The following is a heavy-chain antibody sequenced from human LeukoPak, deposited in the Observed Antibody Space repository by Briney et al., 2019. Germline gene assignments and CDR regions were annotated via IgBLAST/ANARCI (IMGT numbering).Heavy chain of an antibody. D-gene: IGHD3-22*01. V-gene: IGHV3-23*01. Sequence: GGSLRLSCAASGFTFSSYAMSWVRQAPGKGLEWVSAISGSGGSTYYADSVKGRFTISRDNSKNTLYLQMNSLRAEDTAVYYCAKSKRTAYYHDSSGYYYADYWGQGTLVTVSS. CDR2: ISGSGGST. J-gene: IGHJ4*02. CDR3: AKSKRTAYYHDSSGYYYADY. CDR1: GFTFSSYA.